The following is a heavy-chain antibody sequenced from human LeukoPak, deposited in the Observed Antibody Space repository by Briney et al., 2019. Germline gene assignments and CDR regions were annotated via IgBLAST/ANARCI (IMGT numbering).Heavy chain of an antibody. D-gene: IGHD2-21*01. CDR2: INHSGST. Sequence: SETLSLTCAVYGGSFSGYYWSWIRQPPGKGLEWIGEINHSGSTNYNPSLKSRVTMSLDTSENQFSLKLTSVTAADTAVYYCARVALFYAFDIWGQGTMVTVSS. J-gene: IGHJ3*02. CDR1: GGSFSGYY. CDR3: ARVALFYAFDI. V-gene: IGHV4-34*01.